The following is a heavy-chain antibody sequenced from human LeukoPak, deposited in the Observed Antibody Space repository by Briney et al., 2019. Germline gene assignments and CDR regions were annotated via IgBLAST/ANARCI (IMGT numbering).Heavy chain of an antibody. D-gene: IGHD3-22*01. V-gene: IGHV3-23*01. CDR1: GFTFSTFA. CDR2: IFPSGGEI. Sequence: GGSLRLSCEASGFTFSTFAMIWVRQPPGKGLEWVSSIFPSGGEIHYADSVRGRFTISRDNSKSTLSLQMNSLRAEDTAVYYCARDSEFNYYDSSGMKGHYYYYMDVWGKGTTVTISS. J-gene: IGHJ6*03. CDR3: ARDSEFNYYDSSGMKGHYYYYMDV.